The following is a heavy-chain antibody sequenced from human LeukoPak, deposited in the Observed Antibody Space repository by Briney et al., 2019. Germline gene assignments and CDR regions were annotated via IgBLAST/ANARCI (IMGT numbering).Heavy chain of an antibody. Sequence: QPGGSLRLSCAASGFTFSSHLMTWVRQAPGKGLEWVANIYQDGREKYYAVSVKGRFTISRDNAKNSLFLQMDSLRAEDTAVYYCAGERPSSSWYDYWGQGTLVTVSS. D-gene: IGHD6-13*01. CDR1: GFTFSSHL. CDR2: IYQDGREK. V-gene: IGHV3-7*01. CDR3: AGERPSSSWYDY. J-gene: IGHJ4*02.